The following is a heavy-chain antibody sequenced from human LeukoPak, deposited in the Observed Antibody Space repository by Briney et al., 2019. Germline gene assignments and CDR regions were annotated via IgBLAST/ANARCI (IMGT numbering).Heavy chain of an antibody. J-gene: IGHJ4*02. CDR1: GGSISSYY. D-gene: IGHD2-21*02. CDR3: AGTYCGGDCYSRLVYYFDY. CDR2: IYYSGST. V-gene: IGHV4-59*01. Sequence: SETLSLTCTVSGGSISSYYWSWIRQPPGKGLEWIGYIYYSGSTNYNPSLKSRVTMSVDTSKNQFSLKLSSVTAADTAVYYCAGTYCGGDCYSRLVYYFDYWGQGTLVTVSS.